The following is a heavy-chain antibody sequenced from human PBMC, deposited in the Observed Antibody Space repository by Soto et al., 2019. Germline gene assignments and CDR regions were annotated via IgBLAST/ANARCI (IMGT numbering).Heavy chain of an antibody. V-gene: IGHV5-51*01. D-gene: IGHD6-13*01. Sequence: PGESLKISCKGSGYSFTSYWIGWVRQMPGKGLEWMGIIYPGDSDTRYSPSFQGQVTISADKSISTAYLQWSSLKASDTAMYYCARRYFGSWYEYCFDYWGQGTLVTVSS. CDR2: IYPGDSDT. CDR1: GYSFTSYW. CDR3: ARRYFGSWYEYCFDY. J-gene: IGHJ4*02.